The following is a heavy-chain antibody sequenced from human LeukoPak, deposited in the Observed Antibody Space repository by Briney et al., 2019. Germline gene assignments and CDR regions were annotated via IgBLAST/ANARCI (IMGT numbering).Heavy chain of an antibody. CDR3: AKDYSDSRVADVFFEY. D-gene: IGHD2-15*01. J-gene: IGHJ4*02. V-gene: IGHV3-23*01. Sequence: SGGSLRLSCAASGLTFSDYAMSWFRQAPGKGLEWVSTITSGFTPHYADSVKGRFTISRDNSKYMFHLQSNSLRAEDTAVYYCAKDYSDSRVADVFFEYWGQGTPVTVSS. CDR1: GLTFSDYA. CDR2: ITSGFTP.